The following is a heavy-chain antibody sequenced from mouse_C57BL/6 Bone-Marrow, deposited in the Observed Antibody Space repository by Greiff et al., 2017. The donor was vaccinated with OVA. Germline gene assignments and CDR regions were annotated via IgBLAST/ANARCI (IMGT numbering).Heavy chain of an antibody. Sequence: EVQLVESGGGLVKPGGSLKLSCAASGFTFSSYAMSWVRQTPEKRLEWVATISDGGSYTYYPDNVKGRFTISRDNAKNNLYLQRSHLKSEDTAMYYGARGYGSSYVRFDYWGQGTTLTVSS. V-gene: IGHV5-4*01. D-gene: IGHD1-1*01. CDR1: GFTFSSYA. J-gene: IGHJ2*01. CDR2: ISDGGSYT. CDR3: ARGYGSSYVRFDY.